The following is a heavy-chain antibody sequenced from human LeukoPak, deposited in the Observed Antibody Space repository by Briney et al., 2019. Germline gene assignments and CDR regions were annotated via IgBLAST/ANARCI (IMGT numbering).Heavy chain of an antibody. Sequence: SETLSLTCAVSGGSISSGGYSWSWIRQPPGKGLEWIGYIYHSGSTYYNPSLKSRVTISVDRSKNQFSLKLSSVTAADTAVYYCARGNYDFWSLDYWGQGTLVTVSS. V-gene: IGHV4-30-2*01. CDR1: GGSISSGGYS. CDR3: ARGNYDFWSLDY. D-gene: IGHD3-3*01. J-gene: IGHJ4*02. CDR2: IYHSGST.